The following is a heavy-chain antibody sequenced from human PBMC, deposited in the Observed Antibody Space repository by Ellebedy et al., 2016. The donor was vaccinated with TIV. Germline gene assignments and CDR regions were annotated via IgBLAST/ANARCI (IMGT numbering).Heavy chain of an antibody. CDR1: GFTFSSYS. Sequence: PGGSLRPSCAAPGFTFSSYSMNWVRQAPGKGLERVSYISSSGSTIYYADSMKGRFTISRDNAKNSLYLQMTSLRAEDTAVYYCARWAMVRGVNWGQGTLVTVSS. J-gene: IGHJ4*02. CDR2: ISSSGSTI. CDR3: ARWAMVRGVN. V-gene: IGHV3-48*04. D-gene: IGHD3-10*01.